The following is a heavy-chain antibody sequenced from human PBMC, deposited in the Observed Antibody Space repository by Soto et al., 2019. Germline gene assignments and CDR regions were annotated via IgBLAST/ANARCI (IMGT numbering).Heavy chain of an antibody. CDR3: AHSPEALLWFWELLFQFDY. J-gene: IGHJ4*02. CDR2: IYWNDDK. CDR1: GFSLSTSGVG. V-gene: IGHV2-5*01. D-gene: IGHD3-10*01. Sequence: QITLKESGPPLVKPTQTLKLTCTLSGFSLSTSGVGVGWIRQPPGKALEWLALIYWNDDKRYSASLKSRLTITKDTAKNQVVLTMANMDPVDTATYYCAHSPEALLWFWELLFQFDYWGQGTLVTVSS.